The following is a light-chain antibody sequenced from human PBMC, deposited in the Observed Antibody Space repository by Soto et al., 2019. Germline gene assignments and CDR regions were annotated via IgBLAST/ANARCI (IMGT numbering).Light chain of an antibody. CDR1: QGISSY. J-gene: IGKJ1*01. Sequence: AIRMTQSPSSLSASTGERVTITCRASQGISSYLAWYQQKPGKAPKLLIYAASTLQSGVPSRFSGSGSGTDFTLTISRLQPEDSATYYCQQTYTIPWTFGQGTKVDIK. CDR2: AAS. V-gene: IGKV1-8*01. CDR3: QQTYTIPWT.